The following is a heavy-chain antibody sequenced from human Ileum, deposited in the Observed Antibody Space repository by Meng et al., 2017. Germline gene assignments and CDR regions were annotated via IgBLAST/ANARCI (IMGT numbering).Heavy chain of an antibody. CDR1: GFNFSNYR. J-gene: IGHJ4*02. Sequence: GESLKISCEASGFNFSNYRMSWVRQAPGKGLEWVANIREDANEKVYLDSVKGRFIIPRDNAKNSLFLQMNTLRGDDTAIYYCARGGYQVDYWGQGTPVTVSS. CDR3: ARGGYQVDY. CDR2: IREDANEK. D-gene: IGHD2-15*01. V-gene: IGHV3-7*04.